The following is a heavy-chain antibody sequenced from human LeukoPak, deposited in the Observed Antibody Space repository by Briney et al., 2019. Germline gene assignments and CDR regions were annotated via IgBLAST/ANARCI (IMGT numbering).Heavy chain of an antibody. CDR1: GFTFSSYS. V-gene: IGHV3-21*01. J-gene: IGHJ3*02. CDR3: ARDFNWGLGAFDI. CDR2: ISRSSSYI. Sequence: GGSLRLSCAASGFTFSSYSMNWVRQAPGKGLEGGSSISRSSSYIYYADSVKGRFTISRDNAKNSLYLQMNSLRAEDTAVYYCARDFNWGLGAFDIWGQGTMVTVSS. D-gene: IGHD7-27*01.